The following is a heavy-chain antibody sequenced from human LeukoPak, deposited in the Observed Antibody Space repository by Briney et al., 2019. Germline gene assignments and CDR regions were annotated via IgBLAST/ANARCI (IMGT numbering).Heavy chain of an antibody. V-gene: IGHV3-7*01. D-gene: IGHD5-12*01. J-gene: IGHJ4*02. CDR1: GFTFSSYW. CDR3: AREGGGYAYGLFDY. Sequence: PGGSLRLSCAASGFTFSSYWMSWVRQAPGKGLEWVANIKQDGSEKYYVDSVKGRFTISRDNAKNSLYLQMNSLRAEDTAVYYCAREGGGYAYGLFDYWGQGTLVNVSS. CDR2: IKQDGSEK.